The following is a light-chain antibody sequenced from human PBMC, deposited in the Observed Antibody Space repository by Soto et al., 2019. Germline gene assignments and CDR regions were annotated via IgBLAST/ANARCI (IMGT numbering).Light chain of an antibody. V-gene: IGKV3-11*01. CDR3: QQRSSWPRT. J-gene: IGKJ1*01. Sequence: EFVLTQSPGTLSLSPGERATLSCRASQTVRNNYLAWYQQKPGQVPRLLIYDASNRATGIPARFSGSGSGTDFTLTISSLEPEDFAVYYCQQRSSWPRTFGQGTKVDIK. CDR2: DAS. CDR1: QTVRNNY.